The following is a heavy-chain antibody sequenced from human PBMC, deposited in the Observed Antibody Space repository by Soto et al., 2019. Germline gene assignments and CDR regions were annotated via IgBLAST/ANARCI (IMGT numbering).Heavy chain of an antibody. Sequence: QVQLQESGPGLVKPSETLSLTCTVSGGSISSYYWSWIRQPPGKGLEWIGYIYYSGSTNYNPSLNRRVTISVDTSKNQFSLKLRSVTAADTAVYYCARRWGSAFDIWGQGTMVTVSS. CDR3: ARRWGSAFDI. CDR1: GGSISSYY. J-gene: IGHJ3*02. D-gene: IGHD3-16*01. V-gene: IGHV4-59*01. CDR2: IYYSGST.